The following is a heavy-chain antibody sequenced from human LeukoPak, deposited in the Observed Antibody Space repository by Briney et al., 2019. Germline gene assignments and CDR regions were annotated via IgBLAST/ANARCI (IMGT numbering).Heavy chain of an antibody. CDR1: GYTFTGYY. J-gene: IGHJ4*02. CDR2: INPNSGGT. D-gene: IGHD3-10*01. CDR3: ARTMVRGVIVLDY. V-gene: IGHV1-2*02. Sequence: RASVKVSCKASGYTFTGYYMHWVRQAPGQGLEWMGWINPNSGGTNYAQKFQGRVTMTRDTSISTAYMELSRLRSDDTAVYYCARTMVRGVIVLDYWGQGTLVTVSS.